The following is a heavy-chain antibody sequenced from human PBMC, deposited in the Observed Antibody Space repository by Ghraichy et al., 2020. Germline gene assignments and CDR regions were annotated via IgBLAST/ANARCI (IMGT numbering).Heavy chain of an antibody. V-gene: IGHV1-69*13. D-gene: IGHD2-2*01. CDR2: IIPNFGTA. Sequence: SVKVSCKASGGTFSSYAISWVRQAPGQGLEWMGGIIPNFGTANYAQKFQGRVTITADESTSTAYMELSSLRSEDTAVYYCARETICSSTSCFDYWGQGTLVTVSS. CDR3: ARETICSSTSCFDY. J-gene: IGHJ4*02. CDR1: GGTFSSYA.